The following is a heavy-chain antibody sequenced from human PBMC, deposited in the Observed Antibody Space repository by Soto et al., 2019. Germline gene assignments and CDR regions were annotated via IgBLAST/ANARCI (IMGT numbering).Heavy chain of an antibody. CDR1: GFTVSRNY. CDR3: ARDQTAYDSSGYYNYGMDV. V-gene: IGHV3-53*02. CDR2: IYSGGST. D-gene: IGHD3-22*01. J-gene: IGHJ6*02. Sequence: EVQLVETGGGLIQPGGSLRLSCAASGFTVSRNYMSWVRQAPGKGLEWVSVIYSGGSTYYADSVKGRFTISRDNSKNTLYLQMNSLRAEDTAVYYCARDQTAYDSSGYYNYGMDVWGQGTTVTVSS.